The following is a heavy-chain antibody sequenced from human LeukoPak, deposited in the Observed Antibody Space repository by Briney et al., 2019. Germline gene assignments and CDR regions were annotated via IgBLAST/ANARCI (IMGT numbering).Heavy chain of an antibody. D-gene: IGHD6-13*01. CDR2: INPNSGGT. CDR3: ARGRIAAAAYYGMDV. J-gene: IGHJ6*02. CDR1: GYTFTGYY. Sequence: ASVKVSCKASGYTFTGYYMHWVRQAPGQGLEWMGWINPNSGGTNYAQNFQGRVTMTRDTSISTAYMELSRLRSDDTAVYYCARGRIAAAAYYGMDVWGQGTTVTVSS. V-gene: IGHV1-2*02.